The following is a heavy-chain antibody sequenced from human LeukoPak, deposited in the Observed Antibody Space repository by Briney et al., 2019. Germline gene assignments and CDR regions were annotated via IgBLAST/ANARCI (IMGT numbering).Heavy chain of an antibody. Sequence: GGSLRLSCAASGFTFSSYGMHWVRQAPGKGLEWVAFIRYDGSNKYYADSVKGRFAISRDNSKNTVYLQMNSLRAEDTAVYYCAKDSLNWFGESISWGQGTLVTVSS. CDR3: AKDSLNWFGESIS. CDR1: GFTFSSYG. D-gene: IGHD3-10*01. J-gene: IGHJ5*02. V-gene: IGHV3-30*02. CDR2: IRYDGSNK.